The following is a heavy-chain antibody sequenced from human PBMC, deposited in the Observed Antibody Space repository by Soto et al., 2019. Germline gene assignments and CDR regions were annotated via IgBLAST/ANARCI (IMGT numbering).Heavy chain of an antibody. Sequence: SETLSLTCTVSGGSISSYYWSWIRQPPGKGLEWIGYIYYSGSTNYNPSLKSRVTISVDTSKNQFSLKLSSVTAADTAVYYCARWGSAIEMGLWSGYYTLHAFDIWGQGTMVTV. CDR1: GGSISSYY. V-gene: IGHV4-59*08. CDR2: IYYSGST. D-gene: IGHD3-3*01. J-gene: IGHJ3*02. CDR3: ARWGSAIEMGLWSGYYTLHAFDI.